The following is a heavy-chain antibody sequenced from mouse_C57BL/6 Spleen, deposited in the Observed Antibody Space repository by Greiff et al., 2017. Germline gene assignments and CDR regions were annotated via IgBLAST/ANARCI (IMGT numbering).Heavy chain of an antibody. J-gene: IGHJ1*03. CDR1: GFTFSSYG. D-gene: IGHD1-1*01. V-gene: IGHV5-6*01. Sequence: EVQLVESGGDLVKPGGSLKLSCAASGFTFSSYGMSWVRQTPDKRLEWVATISSGGSYTYYPDSVKGRFTISRDNAKNTLYLQMSSLKSEDTAMYYCARRATVVATEWYFDVWGTGTTVTVSS. CDR3: ARRATVVATEWYFDV. CDR2: ISSGGSYT.